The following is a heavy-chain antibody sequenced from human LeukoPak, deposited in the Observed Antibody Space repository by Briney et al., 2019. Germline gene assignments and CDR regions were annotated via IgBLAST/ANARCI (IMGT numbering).Heavy chain of an antibody. J-gene: IGHJ4*02. CDR1: GFTFNSYW. Sequence: GGSLRLSCEASGFTFNSYWMIWVRQAPGKGLEWVANINPDGSGKYYVDSVKGRFTISRDNAKNSLYLQMNSLRAEDTAVYYCARVPRYYYDSSGYSDYWGQGTLVTVSS. V-gene: IGHV3-7*01. D-gene: IGHD3-22*01. CDR2: INPDGSGK. CDR3: ARVPRYYYDSSGYSDY.